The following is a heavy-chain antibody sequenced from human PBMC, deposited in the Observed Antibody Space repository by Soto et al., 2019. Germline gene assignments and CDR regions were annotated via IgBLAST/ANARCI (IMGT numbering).Heavy chain of an antibody. CDR1: GFTFSSYS. V-gene: IGHV3-48*02. CDR2: ISSHSSTL. D-gene: IGHD6-19*01. CDR3: VRDGSGNLYLNWFDP. J-gene: IGHJ5*02. Sequence: GSLQLSCAASGFTFSSYSMNWVRQAPGKGLEWISYISSHSSTLYYADSVKGRFTISRDNAGNSLYLQMNSLRDEDTAVYYCVRDGSGNLYLNWFDPWGQGTLVTVSS.